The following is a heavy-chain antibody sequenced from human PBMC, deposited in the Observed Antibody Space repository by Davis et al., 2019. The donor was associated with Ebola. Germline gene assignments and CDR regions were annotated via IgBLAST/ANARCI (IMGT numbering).Heavy chain of an antibody. D-gene: IGHD3-16*01. J-gene: IGHJ6*02. V-gene: IGHV4-61*08. CDR2: IFNSGST. CDR3: AREVRLPSGSYDYYYHGMDV. CDR1: GVSVSSGAYY. Sequence: SETLSLTCSVSGVSVSSGAYYWSWIRQPPGKGLEWIGYIFNSGSTTYNPSLSSRVTISVDMSKSQVSLRLTSVTAADTAVYYCAREVRLPSGSYDYYYHGMDVWGRGTTVIVSS.